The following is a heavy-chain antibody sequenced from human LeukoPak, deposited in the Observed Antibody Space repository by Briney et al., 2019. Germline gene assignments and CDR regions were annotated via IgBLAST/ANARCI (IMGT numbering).Heavy chain of an antibody. Sequence: SETLSLTCTVSGGFISSYYWSWIRQPPGKGLEWIGYIYYSGSTNYNPSLKSRVTISVDTSKNQFSLKLSSVTAADTAVYYCARGYSSSWPRMDVWGKGTTVTISS. D-gene: IGHD6-13*01. CDR1: GGFISSYY. J-gene: IGHJ6*04. CDR3: ARGYSSSWPRMDV. CDR2: IYYSGST. V-gene: IGHV4-59*01.